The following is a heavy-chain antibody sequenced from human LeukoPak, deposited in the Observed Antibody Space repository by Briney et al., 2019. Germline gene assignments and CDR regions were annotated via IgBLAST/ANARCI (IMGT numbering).Heavy chain of an antibody. CDR1: GGSFSGYY. D-gene: IGHD2-8*01. J-gene: IGHJ6*03. CDR2: INHSGST. CDR3: AGVRDYYYYYMDV. V-gene: IGHV4-34*01. Sequence: PSETLSLTCAVYGGSFSGYYWSWLRQPPGKGLEWIGEINHSGSTNYNPSLKSRVTISVDTSKNQFSLKLTSVTAADTAVYYCAGVRDYYYYYMDVWGKGTTVTVSS.